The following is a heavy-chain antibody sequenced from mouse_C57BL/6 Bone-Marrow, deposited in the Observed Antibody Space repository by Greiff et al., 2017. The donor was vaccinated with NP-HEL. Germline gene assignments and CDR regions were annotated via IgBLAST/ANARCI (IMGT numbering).Heavy chain of an antibody. CDR3: TLITTPY. Sequence: DVQLQESGAELVRPGASVKLSCTASGFNIKDDYMHWVKQRPEQGLEWIGWIDPENGDTEYASKFQGKATITADTSSNTAYLQLSSLTSEDTAVYYCTLITTPYWGQGTTLTVSS. CDR2: IDPENGDT. D-gene: IGHD1-1*01. J-gene: IGHJ2*01. CDR1: GFNIKDDY. V-gene: IGHV14-4*01.